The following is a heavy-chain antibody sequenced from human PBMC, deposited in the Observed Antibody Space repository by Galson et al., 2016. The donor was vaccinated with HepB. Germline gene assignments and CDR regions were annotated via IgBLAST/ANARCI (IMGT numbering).Heavy chain of an antibody. D-gene: IGHD3-10*01. CDR1: GYTLTNYY. CDR3: ARGPRGVGKYDYYYYVMDV. Sequence: SVKVSCKASGYTLTNYYMHWVRQAPGQGLEWMGIINPSGGSTSYAQKFQRRVTMTRDTSTSTVYMELSSLRSEDTAVYYCARGPRGVGKYDYYYYVMDVWGQGTPVTVSS. V-gene: IGHV1-46*01. CDR2: INPSGGST. J-gene: IGHJ6*02.